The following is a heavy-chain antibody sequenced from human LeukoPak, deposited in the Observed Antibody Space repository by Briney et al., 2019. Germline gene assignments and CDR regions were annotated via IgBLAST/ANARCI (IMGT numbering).Heavy chain of an antibody. CDR1: VLPFNRYS. D-gene: IGHD2-21*01. V-gene: IGHV3-21*01. Sequence: GGPLTLPCAASVLPFNRYSMLWLRQSTGKGVEWVSSINSSSTYIDYAYSVKDRFTISRDNAKNSLYLQMNSLRAEDTAVYYCARGGASFDYWGQGNLVTVSS. CDR2: INSSSTYI. CDR3: ARGGASFDY. J-gene: IGHJ4*02.